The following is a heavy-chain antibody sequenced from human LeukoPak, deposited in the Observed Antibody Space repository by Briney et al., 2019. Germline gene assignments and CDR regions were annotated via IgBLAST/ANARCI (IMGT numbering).Heavy chain of an antibody. CDR1: GFTFSSYG. Sequence: GGSLRLSCAASGFTFSSYGMSCVRQPPGKGREWVSAISGSGGSTYYADSVKGRFTISRDNSKNTLYLQMNSLRAEDTAVYYCAKDGKTWENFDYWGQGTLVSVSS. V-gene: IGHV3-23*01. D-gene: IGHD1-26*01. CDR2: ISGSGGST. CDR3: AKDGKTWENFDY. J-gene: IGHJ4*02.